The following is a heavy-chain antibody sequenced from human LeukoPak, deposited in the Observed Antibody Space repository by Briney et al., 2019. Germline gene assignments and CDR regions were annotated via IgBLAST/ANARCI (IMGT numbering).Heavy chain of an antibody. J-gene: IGHJ4*02. CDR2: ISYDGNNK. D-gene: IGHD6-19*01. Sequence: GGSLRLSCAASGFTFRSYGMHWVRQAPGQGLEWVAVISYDGNNKYYADSVKGRFTISRDNSKNTLYLQMNSLRPEDTAVYYCARAHNSGWSYFDYWGQGTLVTVSS. CDR3: ARAHNSGWSYFDY. CDR1: GFTFRSYG. V-gene: IGHV3-30*06.